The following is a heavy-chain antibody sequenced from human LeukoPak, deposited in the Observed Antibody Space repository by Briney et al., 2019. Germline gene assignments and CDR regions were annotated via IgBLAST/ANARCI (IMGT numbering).Heavy chain of an antibody. CDR1: GYTFTSYA. V-gene: IGHV7-4-1*02. D-gene: IGHD6-13*01. J-gene: IGHJ5*02. Sequence: VASVKVSCKASGYTFTSYAMNWVRQAPGQGLEWMGWINTNTGNPTYAQGFTGRFVFSLDTSVSTAYLQISSLKAEDTVVYYCARGHVAAADMYNWFDPWGQGTLVTVSS. CDR3: ARGHVAAADMYNWFDP. CDR2: INTNTGNP.